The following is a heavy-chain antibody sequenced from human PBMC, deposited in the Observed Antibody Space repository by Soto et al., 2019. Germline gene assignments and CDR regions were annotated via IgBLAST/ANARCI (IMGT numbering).Heavy chain of an antibody. Sequence: SVKVSCKASGGTFSSYAISWVRQAPGQGLEWMGGIIPIFGTANYAQKFQGRVTITADESTSTAYMELSSLRSEDTAVYYCARALTYYYDSSGYYWFDPWGQGTLVTVSS. CDR1: GGTFSSYA. CDR3: ARALTYYYDSSGYYWFDP. V-gene: IGHV1-69*13. D-gene: IGHD3-22*01. J-gene: IGHJ5*02. CDR2: IIPIFGTA.